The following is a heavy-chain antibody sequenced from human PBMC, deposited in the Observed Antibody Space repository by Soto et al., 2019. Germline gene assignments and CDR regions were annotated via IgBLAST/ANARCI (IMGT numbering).Heavy chain of an antibody. Sequence: PSQSLCFTWAVYGGCFIGYSWSWIRHPPGKGLEWIGEIDHSGSTNYNPSLKSRVTISADTSKNQFSLKLSSVTAADTAVYYCTTYYFYYGMDGWGKGTTVILSS. J-gene: IGHJ6*01. CDR3: TTYYFYYGMDG. CDR1: GGCFIGYS. CDR2: IDHSGST. V-gene: IGHV4-34*01.